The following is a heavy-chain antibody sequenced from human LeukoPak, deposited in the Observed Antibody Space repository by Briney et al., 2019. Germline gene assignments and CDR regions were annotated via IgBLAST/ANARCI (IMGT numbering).Heavy chain of an antibody. D-gene: IGHD3-10*01. CDR3: VGFRSGY. Sequence: GGSLRLSCAASGFSFSAYWMMWVRQAPGKGLAWVANIQPDGSEGYYVDSVKGRFTISRDNAKNSVYLQMNSLRAEDTAVYYCVGFRSGYWGQGTLVTVSS. CDR1: GFSFSAYW. V-gene: IGHV3-7*01. J-gene: IGHJ4*02. CDR2: IQPDGSEG.